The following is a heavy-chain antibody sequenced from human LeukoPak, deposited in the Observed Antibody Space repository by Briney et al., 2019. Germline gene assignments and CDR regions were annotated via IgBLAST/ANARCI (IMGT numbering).Heavy chain of an antibody. CDR2: IYHSGST. CDR3: AREAGYYDSSGRKYYYYYYMDV. V-gene: IGHV4-38-2*02. Sequence: SSETLSLTCTVSGYSISSGYYWGWIRQPPGKGLEWIGFIYHSGSTYYNPSLKSRVTISVDTSKNQFSLKLSSVTAADTAVYYCAREAGYYDSSGRKYYYYYYMDVWGKGTTVTISS. J-gene: IGHJ6*03. D-gene: IGHD3-22*01. CDR1: GYSISSGYY.